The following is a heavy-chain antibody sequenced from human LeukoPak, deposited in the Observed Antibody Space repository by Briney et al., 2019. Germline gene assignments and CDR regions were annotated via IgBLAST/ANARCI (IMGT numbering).Heavy chain of an antibody. J-gene: IGHJ4*02. CDR2: IYYSGST. CDR3: ARSGYSYALKNYFDY. V-gene: IGHV4-39*07. Sequence: WFRQPPGKGLEWIGSIYYSGSTYYNPSLKSRVTISVDTSKNQFSLKLSSVTAADTAVYYCARSGYSYALKNYFDYWGQGTLVTVSS. D-gene: IGHD5-18*01.